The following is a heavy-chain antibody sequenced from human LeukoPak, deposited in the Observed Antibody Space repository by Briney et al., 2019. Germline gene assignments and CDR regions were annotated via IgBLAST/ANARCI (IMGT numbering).Heavy chain of an antibody. Sequence: ASVKVSCKASGYTFTAYYMHWMRQAPGQGLEWMGWMSPNSGNTGSAQKFQGRVTFTRDTSISTSFMELSSLRSEDTAIYYCARGRPDTSVPRTYYMDVWGKGTTVTVSS. V-gene: IGHV1-8*03. CDR1: GYTFTAYY. J-gene: IGHJ6*03. CDR3: ARGRPDTSVPRTYYMDV. CDR2: MSPNSGNT. D-gene: IGHD5-18*01.